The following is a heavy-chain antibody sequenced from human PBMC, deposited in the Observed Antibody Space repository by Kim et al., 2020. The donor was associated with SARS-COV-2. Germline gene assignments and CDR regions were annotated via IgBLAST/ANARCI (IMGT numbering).Heavy chain of an antibody. D-gene: IGHD6-13*01. Sequence: SETLSLTCAVYGGSFSGYYWSWIHQPPGKGLEWIGEINHSGSTNYNPSLKSRVTISVDTSKNQFSLKLSSVTAADTAVYYCARALGGAAAGTLVWYYYYYMDVWGKGTTVTVSS. CDR3: ARALGGAAAGTLVWYYYYYMDV. V-gene: IGHV4-34*01. J-gene: IGHJ6*03. CDR1: GGSFSGYY. CDR2: INHSGST.